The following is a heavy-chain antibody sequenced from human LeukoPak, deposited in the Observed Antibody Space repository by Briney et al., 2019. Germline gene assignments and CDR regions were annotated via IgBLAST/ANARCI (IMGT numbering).Heavy chain of an antibody. CDR1: GFTFDDYA. D-gene: IGHD5-12*01. CDR3: ARDFLPRGYSGDGGD. Sequence: SGRSLRLSCAASGFTFDDYAMHWVRQAPGKGLEWVSGISWISGNIGYADSVKGRFTISRDNAKNSLYLQMNSLRAEDTALYYCARDFLPRGYSGDGGDWGQGTLVTVSS. J-gene: IGHJ4*02. CDR2: ISWISGNI. V-gene: IGHV3-9*01.